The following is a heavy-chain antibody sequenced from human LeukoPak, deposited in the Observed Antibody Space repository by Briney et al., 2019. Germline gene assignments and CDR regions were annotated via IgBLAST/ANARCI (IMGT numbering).Heavy chain of an antibody. CDR2: IYYSGST. Sequence: SETLSLTCTVSGGSISSCYRSWIRQPPGKGLEWIGYIYYSGSTNYNPSLESRVTVSVDTSKNQFSLKLSSVTAADTAVYYCARGTDYGGNFDYWGQGTLVTVSS. J-gene: IGHJ4*02. V-gene: IGHV4-59*01. CDR3: ARGTDYGGNFDY. CDR1: GGSISSCY. D-gene: IGHD4-23*01.